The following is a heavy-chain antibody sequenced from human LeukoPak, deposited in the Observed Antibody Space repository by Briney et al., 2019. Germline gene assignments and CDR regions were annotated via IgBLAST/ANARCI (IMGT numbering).Heavy chain of an antibody. D-gene: IGHD3-3*01. J-gene: IGHJ3*02. CDR3: ASRLEWPPGSAFDT. CDR2: IYYTGSL. Sequence: SETLSLTCTVSGGSIGSYYWSWIRQPPGKGLEWIGYIYYTGSLNYNPSLMSRVTISVDTSKDQFSLKLSSVTAADTAVYYCASRLEWPPGSAFDTWGRGTMVTVSS. CDR1: GGSIGSYY. V-gene: IGHV4-59*01.